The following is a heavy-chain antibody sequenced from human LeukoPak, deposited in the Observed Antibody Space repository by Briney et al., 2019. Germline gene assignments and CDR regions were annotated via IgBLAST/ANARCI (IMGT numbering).Heavy chain of an antibody. CDR2: ISYDGSNK. CDR1: GFTFSSYG. CDR3: AKYGSGTFDI. Sequence: GGFLRLSCAASGFTFSSYGMHWVRQAPGKGLEWVAVISYDGSNKYYADSVKGRFTISRDNSKNTLYLQMNSLRAEDTAVYYCAKYGSGTFDIWGQGTMVTVSS. V-gene: IGHV3-30*18. J-gene: IGHJ3*02. D-gene: IGHD3-10*01.